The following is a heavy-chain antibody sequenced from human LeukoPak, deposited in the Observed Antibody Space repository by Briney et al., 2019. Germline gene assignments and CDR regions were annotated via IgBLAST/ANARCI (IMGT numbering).Heavy chain of an antibody. CDR2: INHSGST. CDR1: GGPFSVYY. V-gene: IGHV4-34*01. CDR3: ARGLGSSGWYGDY. J-gene: IGHJ4*02. Sequence: TSDTLSLTCAVYGGPFSVYYWSWIRQPPGKALKWIGEINHSGSTNYNPSLKSRVTISVDTSKNQFSLKLSSVTAADTAVYYCARGLGSSGWYGDYWGQGTLVTVSS. D-gene: IGHD6-19*01.